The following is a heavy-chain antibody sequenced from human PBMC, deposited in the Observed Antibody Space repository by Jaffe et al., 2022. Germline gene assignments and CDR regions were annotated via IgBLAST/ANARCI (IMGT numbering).Heavy chain of an antibody. V-gene: IGHV2-70*20. CDR3: ARIRQYYGSGSYYNQRNHEVLDY. D-gene: IGHD3-10*01. J-gene: IGHJ4*02. CDR1: GFSLSTSGMC. Sequence: QVTLRESGPALVKPTQTLTLTCTFSGFSLSTSGMCVSWVRQPPGKALEWLALIDWDDDKYYSTSLKTRLTISKDTSKNQVVLTMTNMDPVDTATYYCARIRQYYGSGSYYNQRNHEVLDYWGQGTLVTVSS. CDR2: IDWDDDK.